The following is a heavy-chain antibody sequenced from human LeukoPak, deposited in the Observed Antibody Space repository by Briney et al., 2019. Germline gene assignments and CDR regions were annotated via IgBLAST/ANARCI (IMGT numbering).Heavy chain of an antibody. CDR2: IIPIFGTA. CDR1: GDTFSSYA. D-gene: IGHD5-18*01. V-gene: IGHV1-69*01. Sequence: SVKVSCKASGDTFSSYAISWVRQAPGQGLEWMGGIIPIFGTANYAQKFQGRVTITADESTSTAYMELSSLRSEDTAVYYCARPSYGDLYYYYYMDVWGKGTTVTVSS. CDR3: ARPSYGDLYYYYYMDV. J-gene: IGHJ6*03.